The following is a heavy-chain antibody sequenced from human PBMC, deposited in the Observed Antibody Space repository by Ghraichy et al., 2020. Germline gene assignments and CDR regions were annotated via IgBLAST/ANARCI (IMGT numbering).Heavy chain of an antibody. V-gene: IGHV4-34*01. J-gene: IGHJ5*02. CDR3: ASSWGDP. CDR1: GGSFSGYY. D-gene: IGHD6-13*01. CDR2: INHSGST. Sequence: SETLSLTCAVYGGSFSGYYWSWIRQPPGKGLEWIGEINHSGSTNYNPSLKSRVTISVDTSKNQFSLKLSSVTAADTAVYYCASSWGDPWGQGTLVTVSS.